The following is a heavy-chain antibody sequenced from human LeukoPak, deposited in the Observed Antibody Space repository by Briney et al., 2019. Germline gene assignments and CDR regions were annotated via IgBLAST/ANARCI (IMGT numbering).Heavy chain of an antibody. D-gene: IGHD3-10*01. J-gene: IGHJ4*02. V-gene: IGHV4-59*08. CDR3: ARSRGSGSYFDY. Sequence: SETLSLTCTVSGGSMSPYHWGWIRQPPGKGLEWTGYIYYSGSTNYNPSLKSRVTISVDTSKNQFSLKLSSVTAADTAVYYCARSRGSGSYFDYWGQGTLVTVSS. CDR2: IYYSGST. CDR1: GGSMSPYH.